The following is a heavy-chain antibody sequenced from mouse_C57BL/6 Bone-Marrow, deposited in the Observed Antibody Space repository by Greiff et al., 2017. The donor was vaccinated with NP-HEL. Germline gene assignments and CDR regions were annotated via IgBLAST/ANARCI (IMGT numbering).Heavy chain of an antibody. CDR1: GYAFSSSW. V-gene: IGHV1-82*01. Sequence: QVQLKQSGPELVKPGASVKISCKASGYAFSSSWMNWVKQRPGKGLEWIGRIYPGDGDTNYNGKFKGKATLTADKSSSTAYMQLSSLTSEDSAVYFCARWNWVDWYFDVWGTGTTVTVSS. CDR2: IYPGDGDT. J-gene: IGHJ1*03. D-gene: IGHD4-1*01. CDR3: ARWNWVDWYFDV.